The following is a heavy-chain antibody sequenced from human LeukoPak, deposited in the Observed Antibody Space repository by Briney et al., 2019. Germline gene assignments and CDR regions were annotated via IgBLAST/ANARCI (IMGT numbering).Heavy chain of an antibody. CDR2: ISVYNGNT. D-gene: IGHD6-13*01. CDR3: ARRQPVYSSSWTYYGMDV. CDR1: GYTFTSYG. V-gene: IGHV1-18*01. J-gene: IGHJ6*02. Sequence: ASVKVSCKASGYTFTSYGINWVRQAPGQGLEWMGWISVYNGNTKYAQKVQGRVTMTTDTSTSTAYMELRSLRSDDTAVYYCARRQPVYSSSWTYYGMDVWGQGTTVTVSS.